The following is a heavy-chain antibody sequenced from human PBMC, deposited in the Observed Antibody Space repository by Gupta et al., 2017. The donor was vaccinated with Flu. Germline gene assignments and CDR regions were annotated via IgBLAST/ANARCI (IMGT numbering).Heavy chain of an antibody. V-gene: IGHV3-72*01. CDR3: HVVRVSITEGHDAFDI. J-gene: IGHJ3*02. Sequence: EEEREDWGGGCGKDGGGRRGEGGGRGERKREKRREGGRKGGGKGLEWVGRIRNKVNSYTAHYAASVKGRFTISRDDSNNSLYLQMNSLKTEDTAIYYCHVVRVSITEGHDAFDIWGQVTMVTVSS. CDR1: GERKREKR. D-gene: IGHD3-10*01. CDR2: IRNKVNSYTA.